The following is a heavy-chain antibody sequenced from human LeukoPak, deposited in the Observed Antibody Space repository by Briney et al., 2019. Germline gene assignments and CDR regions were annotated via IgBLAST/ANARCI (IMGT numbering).Heavy chain of an antibody. Sequence: EAGGSLRLSCAASGFTFSDYYMSWIRQAPGKGLEWLACISNSGDTRKYADSVTGRFTISRDNAKNSVFLQMNSLRAEDSGVYYCARDVRGRTPLKLGMKWFDPWGQGTRVTVSS. CDR2: ISNSGDTR. D-gene: IGHD7-27*01. J-gene: IGHJ5*02. V-gene: IGHV3-11*01. CDR3: ARDVRGRTPLKLGMKWFDP. CDR1: GFTFSDYY.